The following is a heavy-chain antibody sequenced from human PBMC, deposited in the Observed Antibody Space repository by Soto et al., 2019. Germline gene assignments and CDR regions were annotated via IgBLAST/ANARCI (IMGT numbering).Heavy chain of an antibody. J-gene: IGHJ4*02. CDR2: IKSKNDDGTT. Sequence: EVQLVESGGGLVKPGGSLRLSCAASGFTFSNAWMIWVRQAPGKGLEWVDRIKSKNDDGTTDYAAPVKGRFTISRDDSKNTLYLQMNSLKTEDTAVYYCATVRFNLLVIDWGQGTLVTVSS. CDR1: GFTFSNAW. CDR3: ATVRFNLLVID. V-gene: IGHV3-15*07. D-gene: IGHD2-8*02.